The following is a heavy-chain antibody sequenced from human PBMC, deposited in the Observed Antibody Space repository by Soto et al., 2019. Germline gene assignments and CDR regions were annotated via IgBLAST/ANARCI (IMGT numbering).Heavy chain of an antibody. CDR3: AKVSLDYDYIWGSWNY. J-gene: IGHJ4*02. D-gene: IGHD3-16*01. CDR1: GFTFSSYS. Sequence: PGGSLRLSCAASGFTFSSYSMNWVRQAPGKGLEWVSSISSSSSYIYYADSVKGRFTISRDNSKNTLYLQMNSLRAEDTAVYYCAKVSLDYDYIWGSWNYWGQGTLVTVSS. V-gene: IGHV3-21*04. CDR2: ISSSSSYI.